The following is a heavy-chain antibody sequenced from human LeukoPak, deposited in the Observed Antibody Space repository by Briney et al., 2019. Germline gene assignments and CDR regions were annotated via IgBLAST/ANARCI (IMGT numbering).Heavy chain of an antibody. J-gene: IGHJ4*02. Sequence: SETLSLTRTFSSGSISSFYWSWIRQPPGKGLEGIGYIYYSGSTNYDPSLKSRVTISVDTSKIHFSLKLRSVTAADTAVYYCAISITGTTPWFDYWGQGTLVTVSS. CDR3: AISITGTTPWFDY. V-gene: IGHV4-59*13. D-gene: IGHD1-7*01. CDR2: IYYSGST. CDR1: SGSISSFY.